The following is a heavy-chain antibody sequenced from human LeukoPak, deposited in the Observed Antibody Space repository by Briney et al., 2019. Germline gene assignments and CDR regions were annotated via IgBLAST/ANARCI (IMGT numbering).Heavy chain of an antibody. CDR1: GGSISSGGYY. D-gene: IGHD3-22*01. V-gene: IGHV4-30-2*01. J-gene: IGHJ4*02. Sequence: SETLSLTCTVSGGSISSGGYYWSWIRQPPGKGLEWIGYIYHSGSTYYNPSLKSRVTISVDRSKNQFSLKLSSVTAADTAVYYCARDSGGIGWGGYYDSSGYTYYFDYWGQGTLVTVSS. CDR3: ARDSGGIGWGGYYDSSGYTYYFDY. CDR2: IYHSGST.